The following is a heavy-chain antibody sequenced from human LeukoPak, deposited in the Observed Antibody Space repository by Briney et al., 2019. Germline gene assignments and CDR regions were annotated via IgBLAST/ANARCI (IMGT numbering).Heavy chain of an antibody. CDR3: ATRSVVVPAAINAFDI. CDR2: IYTRGST. CDR1: VGSISSYY. Sequence: PSETLSLTCTVSVGSISSYYWSWIRQPSGKGLEWGRRIYTRGSTNYNPSLQSRVTMSVDTSKDQFSLKLSSVTAADTAVYYCATRSVVVPAAINAFDIWGQGTMVTVSS. D-gene: IGHD2-2*01. V-gene: IGHV4-4*07. J-gene: IGHJ3*02.